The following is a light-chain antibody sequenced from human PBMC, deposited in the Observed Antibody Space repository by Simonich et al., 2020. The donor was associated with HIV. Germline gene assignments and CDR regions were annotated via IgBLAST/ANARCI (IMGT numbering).Light chain of an antibody. V-gene: IGKV3-15*01. CDR3: QQYNNWPSPFT. Sequence: EIVMTQSPATLSVSPGERPTLSCRASQSVSSKLAWYQQKPGQSPRLLIFGASIRATGIPARFSGSGSGTEFTLTISSMQSEDFAVYYCQQYNNWPSPFTFGPGTKVDIK. J-gene: IGKJ3*01. CDR2: GAS. CDR1: QSVSSK.